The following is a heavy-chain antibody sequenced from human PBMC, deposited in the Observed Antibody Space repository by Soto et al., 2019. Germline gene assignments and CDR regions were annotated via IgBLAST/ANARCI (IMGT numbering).Heavy chain of an antibody. CDR3: ATDMTTVTDDY. Sequence: QVQLVDSGGGVVQPGRSLRLSCAASGFTFSSYGMHWVRQAPGKGLEWVGVISYDGSNKYYADSVKGRFTISRDNSKNTLYLQMNSLRAEDTAVYYCATDMTTVTDDYWGQGTLVTVSS. J-gene: IGHJ4*02. CDR2: ISYDGSNK. D-gene: IGHD4-17*01. CDR1: GFTFSSYG. V-gene: IGHV3-30*03.